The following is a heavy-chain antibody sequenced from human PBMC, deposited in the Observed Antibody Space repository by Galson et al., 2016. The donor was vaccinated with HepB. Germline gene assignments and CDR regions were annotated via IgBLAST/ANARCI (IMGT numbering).Heavy chain of an antibody. D-gene: IGHD1-26*01. V-gene: IGHV3-30*18. Sequence: SLRLSCAASSGFPFSSYGLHWARQAPGKALEWVAVISYVGTNIFYADSVKGRFTISRDNSMNTLYLQMNSLTREDTAVYYCAKDPRRILGGTVVGDYYNYYMDVWGKGTTVIVSS. CDR2: ISYVGTNI. CDR3: AKDPRRILGGTVVGDYYNYYMDV. J-gene: IGHJ6*03. CDR1: GFPFSSYG.